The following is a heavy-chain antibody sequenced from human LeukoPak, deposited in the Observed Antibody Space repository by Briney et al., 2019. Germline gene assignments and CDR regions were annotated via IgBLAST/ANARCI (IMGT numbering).Heavy chain of an antibody. CDR1: GFTFSSYS. CDR3: VRVDSSGYGLHWGLDY. J-gene: IGHJ4*02. Sequence: GGSLRLSCAASGFTFSSYSMNWVRQAPGKGLEWVSSISSSSSYIHYADSVKGRFTISRDNAKNSLYLQMNSLRAEDTAVYYCVRVDSSGYGLHWGLDYWGQGTLVTVSS. D-gene: IGHD3-22*01. V-gene: IGHV3-21*01. CDR2: ISSSSSYI.